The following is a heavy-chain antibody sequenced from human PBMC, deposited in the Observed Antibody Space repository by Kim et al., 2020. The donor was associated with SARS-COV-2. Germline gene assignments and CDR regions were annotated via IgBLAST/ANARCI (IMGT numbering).Heavy chain of an antibody. V-gene: IGHV4-39*07. CDR2: IYSDGKT. J-gene: IGHJ5*02. CDR3: ARGSLFTLFDR. CDR1: GGSISSSTSD. Sequence: SETLSLICDVSGGSISSSTSDWAWIRQPAGKGLEWIGTIYSDGKTNYSPSLKGRLTISVETSKNQFSLKLTSVTAADTAVYFCARGSLFTLFDRWGQGTLVTVSS. D-gene: IGHD2-21*01.